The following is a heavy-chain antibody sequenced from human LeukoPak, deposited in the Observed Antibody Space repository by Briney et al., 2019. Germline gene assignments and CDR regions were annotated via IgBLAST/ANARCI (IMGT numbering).Heavy chain of an antibody. CDR3: ARDKRYYYDSSGYPLGY. CDR1: GYSFTNYA. CDR2: INTNTGNP. V-gene: IGHV7-4-1*02. Sequence: ASVKVSCKASGYSFTNYAMNWVRQAPGQGLEWMGWINTNTGNPTYAQGFTGRFVFSLDTSVSTAYLQISSLKAEDTAVYYCARDKRYYYDSSGYPLGYWGQGTLVTVSS. J-gene: IGHJ4*02. D-gene: IGHD3-22*01.